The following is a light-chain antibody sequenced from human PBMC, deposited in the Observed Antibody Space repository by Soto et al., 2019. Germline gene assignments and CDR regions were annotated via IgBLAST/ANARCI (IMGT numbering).Light chain of an antibody. CDR1: SSDVGGYDY. CDR3: SSYAGSNIYV. J-gene: IGLJ1*01. V-gene: IGLV2-8*01. Sequence: SLLPRPPSASGAPGQSVTISCPGTSSDVGGYDYVSWYQQHPGKVPKLMIYEVSKRPSGVPDRFSGSKSGNTASLTVSGLQAEDEADYYCSSYAGSNIYVFGTGTKVTVL. CDR2: EVS.